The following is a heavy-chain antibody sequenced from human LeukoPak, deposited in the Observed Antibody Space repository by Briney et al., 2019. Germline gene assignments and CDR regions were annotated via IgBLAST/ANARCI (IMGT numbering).Heavy chain of an antibody. Sequence: PGGPLRLSCAASGFTVSSNYMSWVRQAPGKGLEWVSVIYSGGSTYYADSVKGRFTISRDNSRNTLYLQMNSLRAEDTAVYYCARLGYYYYYGMDVWGQGTTVTVSS. CDR3: ARLGYYYYYGMDV. CDR1: GFTVSSNY. V-gene: IGHV3-66*01. J-gene: IGHJ6*02. CDR2: IYSGGST.